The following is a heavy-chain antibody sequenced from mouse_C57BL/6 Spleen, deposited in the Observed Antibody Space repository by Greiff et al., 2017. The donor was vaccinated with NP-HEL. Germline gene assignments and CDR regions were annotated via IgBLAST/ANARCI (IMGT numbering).Heavy chain of an antibody. Sequence: VQLQQSGAELVRPGASVKLSCKASGYTFTDYYINWVKQRPGQGLEWIARIYPGSGNTYYNEKFKGKATLTAEKSSSTAYMQLSSLTSEDSAVYFCAIGGNYDWFAYWGQGTLVTVSA. J-gene: IGHJ3*01. CDR3: AIGGNYDWFAY. V-gene: IGHV1-76*01. CDR2: IYPGSGNT. D-gene: IGHD2-1*01. CDR1: GYTFTDYY.